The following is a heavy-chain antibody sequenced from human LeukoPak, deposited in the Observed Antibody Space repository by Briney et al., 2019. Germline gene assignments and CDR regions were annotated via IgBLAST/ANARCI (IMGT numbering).Heavy chain of an antibody. D-gene: IGHD6-13*01. CDR2: IYYSGSA. V-gene: IGHV4-59*12. J-gene: IGHJ4*02. Sequence: PSETLPLTCTVSGGSISRYYWSWIRQPPGKGLEWIGYIYYSGSANYNPSLKSRVTISVDTSKNQFSLKLSSVTAADTAVYYCARSEQHLVLKWGQGTLVTVSS. CDR3: ARSEQHLVLK. CDR1: GGSISRYY.